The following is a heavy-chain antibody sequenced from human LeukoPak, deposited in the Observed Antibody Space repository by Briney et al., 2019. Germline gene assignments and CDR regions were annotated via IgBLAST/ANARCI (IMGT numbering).Heavy chain of an antibody. CDR1: GGSISSSSYY. Sequence: SETLSLTCTVSGGSISSSSYYWSWIRQPPGKGLEWIGEINHSGSTNYNPSLKSRVTISVDTSKNQFSLKLSSVTAADTAVYYCARGKGYSYGPDYYYYYMDVWGKGTTVTVSS. J-gene: IGHJ6*03. D-gene: IGHD5-18*01. CDR3: ARGKGYSYGPDYYYYYMDV. V-gene: IGHV4-39*07. CDR2: INHSGST.